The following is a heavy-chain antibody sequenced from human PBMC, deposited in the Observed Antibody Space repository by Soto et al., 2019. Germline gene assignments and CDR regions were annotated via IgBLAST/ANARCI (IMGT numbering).Heavy chain of an antibody. CDR1: GDRVSSNSAA. Sequence: SQTLSLTCAISGDRVSSNSAAWNWIRQSPSRGLEWLGRTYYRSKWYNDYAVSVKSRITINPDTSKNQFSLQLNSVTPEDTAVYYCARDQDIAARLHRAGYYGMDVWGQGTTVTVSS. CDR3: ARDQDIAARLHRAGYYGMDV. J-gene: IGHJ6*02. CDR2: TYYRSKWYN. D-gene: IGHD6-6*01. V-gene: IGHV6-1*01.